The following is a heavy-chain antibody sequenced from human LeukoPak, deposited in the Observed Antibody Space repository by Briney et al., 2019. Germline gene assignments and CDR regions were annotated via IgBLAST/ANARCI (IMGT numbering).Heavy chain of an antibody. CDR2: ISWNSGSI. CDR3: AKDIPLSVAYCFQH. V-gene: IGHV3-9*01. J-gene: IGHJ1*01. Sequence: GGSLRLSCAVSGFTFGDYAMHWVRQAPGKGLEWVSGISWNSGSIGYADSVKGRFTISRDNAKNSLYLQMNSLRAEDTALYYCAKDIPLSVAYCFQHWGQGILVTVSS. D-gene: IGHD6-19*01. CDR1: GFTFGDYA.